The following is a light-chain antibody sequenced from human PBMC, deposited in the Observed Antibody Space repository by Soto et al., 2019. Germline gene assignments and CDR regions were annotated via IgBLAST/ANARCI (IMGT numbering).Light chain of an antibody. Sequence: EIVLTQSPCTLSLSPGERATLACRASQSVSSSYLAWYQQKTGQAPRILIYGESSRATGIPDRFSGSGSGTDLNLTISRLEPEDFAVYYCQKYGSSPRTFGQGTKVDIK. V-gene: IGKV3-20*01. J-gene: IGKJ1*01. CDR2: GES. CDR3: QKYGSSPRT. CDR1: QSVSSSY.